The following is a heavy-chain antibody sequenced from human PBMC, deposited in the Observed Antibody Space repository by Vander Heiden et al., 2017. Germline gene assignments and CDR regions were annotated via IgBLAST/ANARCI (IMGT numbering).Heavy chain of an antibody. D-gene: IGHD3-16*01. CDR2: VSSSSSTR. CDR3: ARGKGGYYFDY. Sequence: EVQLVESGGGLVQPGGSLRLSCAASGFTFSSYSMTWVRKAPGKGLEWVSNVSSSSSTRYYADSVKGRFTISRDNAKNSRYLQMNSRRAEDTAGYYCARGKGGYYFDYWGQGTLVTVSS. J-gene: IGHJ4*02. V-gene: IGHV3-48*01. CDR1: GFTFSSYS.